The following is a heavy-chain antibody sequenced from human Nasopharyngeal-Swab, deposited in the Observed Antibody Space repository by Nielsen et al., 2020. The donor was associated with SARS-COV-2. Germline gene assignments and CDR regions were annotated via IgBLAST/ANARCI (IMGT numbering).Heavy chain of an antibody. J-gene: IGHJ4*02. D-gene: IGHD6-13*01. V-gene: IGHV4-59*08. Sequence: GSLRLSCTVSGGSISTYYWSWIRQPPGKGLEWIGYIYYTGSTNYNPSLKSRVPVSVDTSKNQFSLNLRSVTAADTAVYFCARWGSWFYYFDYWGQGTLVTVSS. CDR1: GGSISTYY. CDR2: IYYTGST. CDR3: ARWGSWFYYFDY.